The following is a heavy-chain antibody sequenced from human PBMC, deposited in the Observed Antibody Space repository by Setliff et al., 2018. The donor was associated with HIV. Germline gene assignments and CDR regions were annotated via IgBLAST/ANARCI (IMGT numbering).Heavy chain of an antibody. V-gene: IGHV1-2*06. Sequence: ASVKVSCKASGYTFTAYYIHWVRQAPGHELQLMGRIEPSSGGTNYIQKFQGRVTITRDTSIYTVYMELTGLTSDDTAVYYWARQDHSSVNTGSLYAFDVWGQGTMVTV. CDR3: ARQDHSSVNTGSLYAFDV. D-gene: IGHD2-8*02. J-gene: IGHJ3*01. CDR2: IEPSSGGT. CDR1: GYTFTAYY.